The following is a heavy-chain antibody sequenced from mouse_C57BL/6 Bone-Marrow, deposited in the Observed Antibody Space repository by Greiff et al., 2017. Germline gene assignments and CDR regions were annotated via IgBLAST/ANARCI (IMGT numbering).Heavy chain of an antibody. D-gene: IGHD2-4*01. CDR2: IHPNSGST. J-gene: IGHJ3*01. CDR1: GYTFTSYW. Sequence: QVQLQQPGAELVKPRASVKLSCKASGYTFTSYWMHWVKQRPGQGLEWIGMIHPNSGSTNYNEKFKSKATLTVDKSSSTAYMQLSSLTSEDSAVYYCARVYDYDVGWFAYWGQGTLVTVSA. CDR3: ARVYDYDVGWFAY. V-gene: IGHV1-64*01.